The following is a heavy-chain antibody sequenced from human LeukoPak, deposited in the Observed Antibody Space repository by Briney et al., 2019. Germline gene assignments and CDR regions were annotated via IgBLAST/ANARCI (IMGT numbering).Heavy chain of an antibody. J-gene: IGHJ4*02. CDR1: GGSISSSSYY. V-gene: IGHV4-39*01. D-gene: IGHD6-6*01. Sequence: SETLSLTCTVSGGSISSSSYYWGWIRQPPGKGLEWIGSIYYSGSTYYDPSLKSRVTISVDTSKNQFSLKLSSVTAADTAVYYCARRDSSSSPEDWGQGTLVTVSS. CDR2: IYYSGST. CDR3: ARRDSSSSPED.